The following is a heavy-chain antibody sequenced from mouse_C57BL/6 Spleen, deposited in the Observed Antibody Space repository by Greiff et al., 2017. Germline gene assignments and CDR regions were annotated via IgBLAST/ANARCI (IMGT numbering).Heavy chain of an antibody. J-gene: IGHJ2*01. D-gene: IGHD2-4*01. CDR3: TRERLYDYDYYFDY. CDR2: IYPGNSDT. V-gene: IGHV1-5*01. Sequence: EVQLKQSGTVLARPGASVKMSCKTSGYTFTSYWMHWVKQRPGQGLEWIGAIYPGNSDTSYNQKFKGKAKLTAVTSASTAYMELSSLTNEDSAVYYCTRERLYDYDYYFDYWGQGTTLTVSS. CDR1: GYTFTSYW.